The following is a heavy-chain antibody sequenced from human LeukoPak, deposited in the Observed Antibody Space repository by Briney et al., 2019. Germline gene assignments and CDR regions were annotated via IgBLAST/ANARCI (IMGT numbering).Heavy chain of an antibody. CDR1: GYTFTGYY. Sequence: ASVKVSCKASGYTFTGYYMHWVRQAPGQGLEWMGWINPNSGGTNYAQKFQGRVTMTRDTSISTAYMELSRLRSDDTAVYYCARMTKHLYSSSWLDYWGQGTLVTVSS. D-gene: IGHD6-13*01. CDR2: INPNSGGT. J-gene: IGHJ4*02. V-gene: IGHV1-2*02. CDR3: ARMTKHLYSSSWLDY.